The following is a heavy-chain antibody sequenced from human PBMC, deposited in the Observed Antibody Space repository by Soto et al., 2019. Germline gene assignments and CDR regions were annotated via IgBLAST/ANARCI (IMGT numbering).Heavy chain of an antibody. CDR1: GGSISTTNW. J-gene: IGHJ5*02. D-gene: IGHD3-22*01. CDR2: ILHIGST. Sequence: VQLQESGPGLVKPSGTLSLTCTVSGGSISTTNWWSWVRQSPGKGLEWIGEILHIGSTNYNPSLKSRVTISIDKSKNQFSLRLSSVTAADTAVYYCASGFDSDGLYNGGHPWGQGTLVXVSS. CDR3: ASGFDSDGLYNGGHP. V-gene: IGHV4-4*02.